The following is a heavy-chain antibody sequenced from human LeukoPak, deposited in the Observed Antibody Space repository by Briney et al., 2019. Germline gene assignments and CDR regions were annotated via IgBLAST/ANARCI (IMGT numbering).Heavy chain of an antibody. J-gene: IGHJ4*02. CDR2: INPSGGST. CDR1: GYTFTSYY. Sequence: ASVKVSCKASGYTFTSYYMHWVRQAPGQGLEWMGIINPSGGSTSYAQKFQGGVTMTRDMSTSTVYMELSSLRSEDTAVYYCARDLTEGATTFDYWGQGTLVTVSS. CDR3: ARDLTEGATTFDY. V-gene: IGHV1-46*01. D-gene: IGHD1-26*01.